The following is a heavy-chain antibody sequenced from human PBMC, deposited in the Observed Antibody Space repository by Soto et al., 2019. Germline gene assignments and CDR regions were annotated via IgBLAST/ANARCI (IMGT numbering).Heavy chain of an antibody. CDR2: ISGSGGST. CDR1: GFTFSSYA. CDR3: AKDEPYHYCSGGSCYFDI. J-gene: IGHJ3*02. V-gene: IGHV3-23*01. Sequence: GGSLRLSCAASGFTFSSYAMSWVRQAPGKGLEWVSAISGSGGSTYYADSVKGRFTISRDNSKNTLYLQMNSLRAEDTAVYYCAKDEPYHYCSGGSCYFDIWGQGTMVTVSS. D-gene: IGHD2-15*01.